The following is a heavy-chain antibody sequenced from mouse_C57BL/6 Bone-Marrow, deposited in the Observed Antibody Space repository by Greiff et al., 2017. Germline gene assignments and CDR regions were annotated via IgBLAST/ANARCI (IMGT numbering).Heavy chain of an antibody. D-gene: IGHD2-3*01. CDR2: IYPYSGST. J-gene: IGHJ3*01. Sequence: QVQLQQPGAELVKPGASVKLSCKASGYTFTSYWMHWVKQRPGQGLEWIGLIYPYSGSTNSNEKFKGKATLTVDKSSSTAYMELRSLTSEDTAVYDVAREEVGGYCRGPFAYWGQGTLVTVSA. CDR1: GYTFTSYW. V-gene: IGHV1-64*01. CDR3: AREEVGGYCRGPFAY.